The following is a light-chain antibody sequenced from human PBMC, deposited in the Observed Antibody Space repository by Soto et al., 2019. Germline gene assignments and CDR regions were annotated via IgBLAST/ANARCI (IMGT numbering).Light chain of an antibody. CDR2: GAS. V-gene: IGKV3-20*01. Sequence: EIVLKQSPGTLSLSPGERATLSCRASQSVSSTYLAWYQQKPGQAPRLLINGASSRATGIPDRFSGSGSGTDYTLTISRLEPEDFAVYYCQHYGSLVLTFGGGTKVEIK. J-gene: IGKJ4*01. CDR1: QSVSSTY. CDR3: QHYGSLVLT.